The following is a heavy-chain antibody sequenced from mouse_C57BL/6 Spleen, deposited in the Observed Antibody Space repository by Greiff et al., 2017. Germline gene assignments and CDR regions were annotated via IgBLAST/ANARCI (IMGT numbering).Heavy chain of an antibody. J-gene: IGHJ3*01. CDR1: GYTFTDYY. D-gene: IGHD1-1*01. CDR3: ARSGYGSSWFAY. V-gene: IGHV1-76*01. Sequence: VKLMESGAELVRPGASVKLSCKASGYTFTDYYINWVKQRPGQGLEWIARIYPGSGNTYYNEKFKGKATLTAEKSSSTAYMQLSSLTSEDSAVYFCARSGYGSSWFAYWGQGTLVTVSA. CDR2: IYPGSGNT.